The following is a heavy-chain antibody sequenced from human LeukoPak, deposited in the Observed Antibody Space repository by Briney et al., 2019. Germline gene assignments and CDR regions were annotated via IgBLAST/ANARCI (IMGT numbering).Heavy chain of an antibody. V-gene: IGHV3-7*01. CDR3: ATGITIFGVVIDY. Sequence: GGSLRLSCVASGFTFSNSWISWVRQAPGKGLEWVANINQDGSEKYYVDSVKGRFTISRDNAQNSVYLQMNSLRAEDTAVYYCATGITIFGVVIDYWGQGTLVTVSS. J-gene: IGHJ4*02. CDR2: INQDGSEK. D-gene: IGHD3-3*01. CDR1: GFTFSNSW.